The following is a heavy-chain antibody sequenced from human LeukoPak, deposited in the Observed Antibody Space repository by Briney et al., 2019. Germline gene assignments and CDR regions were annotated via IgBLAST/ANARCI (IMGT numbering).Heavy chain of an antibody. CDR2: IIPIFGTA. Sequence: GASVNVSCKASAGTFSSYAISWVRHAPGQGLELMGGIIPIFGTANYAQTFQGRVPITADESTSTAYMELSSLRSEDTAVYYCATRLVEGHSSSGREFDYWGQGTLVTVSS. CDR1: AGTFSSYA. J-gene: IGHJ4*02. V-gene: IGHV1-69*01. CDR3: ATRLVEGHSSSGREFDY. D-gene: IGHD6-13*01.